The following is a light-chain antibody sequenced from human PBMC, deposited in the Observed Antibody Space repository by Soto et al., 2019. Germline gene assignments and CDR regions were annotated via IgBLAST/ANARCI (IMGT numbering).Light chain of an antibody. CDR3: CSYAGSSSFPYV. CDR2: EVS. CDR1: SSDVGSYNL. J-gene: IGLJ1*01. V-gene: IGLV2-23*02. Sequence: QSVLTQPASVSGSPGQSITISCTGTSSDVGSYNLVSWYQQHRGKAPKLMIYEVSKRPSGVSNRFSGSKSGNTASLTISGLQAEDEADYYCCSYAGSSSFPYVFGTGTKVTVL.